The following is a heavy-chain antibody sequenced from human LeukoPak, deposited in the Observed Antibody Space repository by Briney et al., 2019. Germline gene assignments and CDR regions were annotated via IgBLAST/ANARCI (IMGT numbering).Heavy chain of an antibody. D-gene: IGHD2-2*01. Sequence: GGSLRLSCAASGFTFSSYGMHWVRQAPGKGLEWVAFIRYDGSNKYYADSVKGRFTISRDNSKNTLYLQMNSLRAEDTAVYYCARDQDCSSTSCYTYNWFDPWGQGTLVTVSS. CDR1: GFTFSSYG. J-gene: IGHJ5*02. CDR3: ARDQDCSSTSCYTYNWFDP. CDR2: IRYDGSNK. V-gene: IGHV3-30*02.